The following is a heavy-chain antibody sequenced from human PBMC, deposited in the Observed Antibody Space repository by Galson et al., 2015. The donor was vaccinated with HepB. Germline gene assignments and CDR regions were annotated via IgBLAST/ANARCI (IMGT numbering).Heavy chain of an antibody. J-gene: IGHJ3*02. Sequence: SLRLSCAASGFTFSSYAMSWVRQAPGKGLEWVSAISGSGGSTYYADSVKGRFNISRDNSKNTLYLQMNSLRAEDTAVYYCAKDYSDYYDSSGYYAPDAFDIWGQGTMVTVSS. V-gene: IGHV3-23*01. CDR3: AKDYSDYYDSSGYYAPDAFDI. D-gene: IGHD3-22*01. CDR1: GFTFSSYA. CDR2: ISGSGGST.